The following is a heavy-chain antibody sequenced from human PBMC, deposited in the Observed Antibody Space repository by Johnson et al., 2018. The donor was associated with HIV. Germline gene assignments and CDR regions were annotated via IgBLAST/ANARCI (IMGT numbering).Heavy chain of an antibody. D-gene: IGHD5-24*01. CDR1: GFTFISYG. Sequence: QVQLVESGGGVVQPGGSLRLSCAASGFTFISYGMHWVRQAPGKGLEWVAFIRYDGSNKYYAESVKGRFTISRYNPKNTLYLQMNSLRREDTAVYYCAKGGVGRDGNRDAFDIWGQGTMVTVSS. V-gene: IGHV3-30*02. J-gene: IGHJ3*02. CDR2: IRYDGSNK. CDR3: AKGGVGRDGNRDAFDI.